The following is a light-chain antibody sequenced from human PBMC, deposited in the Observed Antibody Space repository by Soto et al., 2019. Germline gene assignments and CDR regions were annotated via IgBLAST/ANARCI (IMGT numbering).Light chain of an antibody. V-gene: IGKV1-33*01. J-gene: IGKJ4*01. CDR1: LPISNY. CDR2: DAS. Sequence: DIQMTQSPSSLSASVGDRVTITCRASLPISNYLAWYQQKSGKAPKLLIYDASDLETGVPSRFSGSGSGTDFTFTINSLQPEDIATYYCQQYDNLPLTFGGGTKVEIK. CDR3: QQYDNLPLT.